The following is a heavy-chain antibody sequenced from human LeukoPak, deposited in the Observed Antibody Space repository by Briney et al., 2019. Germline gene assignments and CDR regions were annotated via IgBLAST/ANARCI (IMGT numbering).Heavy chain of an antibody. J-gene: IGHJ6*02. CDR2: MNPNSGNT. D-gene: IGHD2-15*01. CDR3: ARDLSSVVVAGYYYYYYGMDV. V-gene: IGHV1-8*02. CDR1: GYTFTGYY. Sequence: ASVKVSCKASGYTFTGYYMHWVRQATGQGLEWMGWMNPNSGNTGYAQKFQGRVTMTRNTSISTAYMELSSLRSEDTAVYYCARDLSSVVVAGYYYYYYGMDVWGQGTTVTVSS.